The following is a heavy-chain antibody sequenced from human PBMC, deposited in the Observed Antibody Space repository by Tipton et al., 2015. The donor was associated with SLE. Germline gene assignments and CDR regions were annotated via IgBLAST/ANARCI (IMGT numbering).Heavy chain of an antibody. CDR1: GESFSGYF. J-gene: IGHJ4*02. Sequence: AGLVKPSETLSLTCAVYGESFSGYFWSWIRQPPGKGLEWIGEIIHSGVTNYNPSLKSRVTLSLDTSKNQFSLKLSSVTAADTAVYYCAREDFRGYIYGSWYFDYWGQGTLVTVSS. V-gene: IGHV4-34*12. CDR3: AREDFRGYIYGSWYFDY. D-gene: IGHD5-18*01. CDR2: IIHSGVT.